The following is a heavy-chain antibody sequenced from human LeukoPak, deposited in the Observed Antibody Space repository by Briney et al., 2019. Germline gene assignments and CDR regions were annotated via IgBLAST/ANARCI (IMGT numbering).Heavy chain of an antibody. CDR3: ARDSEGWASAYYYYYMDV. J-gene: IGHJ6*03. D-gene: IGHD3-16*01. Sequence: SETLSLACTVSGGSISSYYWSWIRQPAGKGLEWIGRIYTSGSTNYNPSLKSRVTMSVDTSKNQFSLRLTSVTAADTAVYYCARDSEGWASAYYYYYMDVWGKGTTVTVSS. V-gene: IGHV4-4*07. CDR2: IYTSGST. CDR1: GGSISSYY.